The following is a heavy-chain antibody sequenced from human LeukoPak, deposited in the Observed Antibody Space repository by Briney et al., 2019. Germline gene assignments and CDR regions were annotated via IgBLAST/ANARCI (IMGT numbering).Heavy chain of an antibody. Sequence: VASVKVSCKASGYTFSSYGISWVRQAPGQGLEWLGYISAYNGNTNYAQKVQGRITMTTDTSTSTAYMEMRSLRSDDTAVYYCARDCGGSSCYWIHWGQGTLVTVSS. J-gene: IGHJ4*02. CDR3: ARDCGGSSCYWIH. CDR1: GYTFSSYG. CDR2: ISAYNGNT. V-gene: IGHV1-18*01. D-gene: IGHD2-15*01.